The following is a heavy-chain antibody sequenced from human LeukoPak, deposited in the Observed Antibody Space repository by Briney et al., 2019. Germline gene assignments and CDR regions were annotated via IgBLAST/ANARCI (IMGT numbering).Heavy chain of an antibody. J-gene: IGHJ6*02. CDR2: ISYGGSNK. V-gene: IGHV3-30*18. Sequence: PGGSLRLSCAASGFTFSSYGMHWVRQAPGKGLEWVAVISYGGSNKYYADSVKGLFTISRDNSKNTLYLQMNSLRAEDTAVYYCAKDFPREGGYYYYGMDVWGQGTTVTVSS. D-gene: IGHD3-16*01. CDR1: GFTFSSYG. CDR3: AKDFPREGGYYYYGMDV.